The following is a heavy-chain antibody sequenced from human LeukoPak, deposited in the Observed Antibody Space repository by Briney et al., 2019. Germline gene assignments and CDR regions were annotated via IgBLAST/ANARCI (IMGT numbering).Heavy chain of an antibody. V-gene: IGHV4-31*03. J-gene: IGHJ4*02. CDR2: IYYSGST. CDR1: GGSISSGGYY. Sequence: SQTLSLTCTVSGGSISSGGYYWSWIRQHPGKGLEWIGYIYYSGSTYYNPSLKSRVTISVDTSKNQFSLKLSSVTAADTAVYYCARVLETTVTLDYWGQGTLVTVSS. D-gene: IGHD4-17*01. CDR3: ARVLETTVTLDY.